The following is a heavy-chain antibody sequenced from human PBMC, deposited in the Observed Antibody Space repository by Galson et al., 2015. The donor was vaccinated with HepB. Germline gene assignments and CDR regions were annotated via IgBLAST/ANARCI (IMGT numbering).Heavy chain of an antibody. Sequence: SLRLSCAASGFTASNNYMSWVRQAPGKGLEWVSGIHRGGSTYYADSVKGRFTISRDNSKNTLYLQMNSLKTEDTAVYYCARDSRYSHGYHHYYYYGMDVWGQGTTVTVSS. V-gene: IGHV3-66*02. CDR1: GFTASNNY. D-gene: IGHD5-18*01. CDR3: ARDSRYSHGYHHYYYYGMDV. J-gene: IGHJ6*02. CDR2: IHRGGST.